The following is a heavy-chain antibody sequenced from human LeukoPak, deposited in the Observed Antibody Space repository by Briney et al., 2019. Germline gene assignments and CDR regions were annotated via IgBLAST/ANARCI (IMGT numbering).Heavy chain of an antibody. D-gene: IGHD3-16*01. Sequence: GGSLRLSCAPSGFTFSSYGMHWVRQAPGKGLEWVAFIRYDGSNKYYADSVKGRFTISRDNSKNTLYLQMNSLRAEDTAVYYCAKMSLGELLYYYFDYWGQGTLVTVPS. CDR3: AKMSLGELLYYYFDY. J-gene: IGHJ4*02. V-gene: IGHV3-30*02. CDR2: IRYDGSNK. CDR1: GFTFSSYG.